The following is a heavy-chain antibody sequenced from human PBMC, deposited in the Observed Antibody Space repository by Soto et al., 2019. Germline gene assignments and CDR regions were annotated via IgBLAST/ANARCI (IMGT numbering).Heavy chain of an antibody. D-gene: IGHD1-20*01. CDR3: ARGGYNYNFFTFDY. CDR2: VSYGGRT. V-gene: IGHV4-59*01. CDR1: GDSFSVYY. J-gene: IGHJ4*02. Sequence: PSETLSLTCTVSGDSFSVYYWTWIRQPPGKGLEWIGSVSYGGRTTYNPSLETRVTISMATSKTQFSVILTSVTAADAAVYYCARGGYNYNFFTFDYWGPGFLVTVSS.